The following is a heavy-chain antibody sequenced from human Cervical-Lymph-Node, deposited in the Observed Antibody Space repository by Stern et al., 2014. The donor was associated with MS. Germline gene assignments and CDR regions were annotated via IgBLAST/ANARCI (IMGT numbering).Heavy chain of an antibody. V-gene: IGHV1-58*01. CDR3: AADSTYYQDTSGYYHFDS. CDR1: GFTFTGSA. CDR2: IVVGSGNT. D-gene: IGHD3-22*01. J-gene: IGHJ4*02. Sequence: QLVESGPDVKKPGTSVKVSCKASGFTFTGSAVQWVRQARGKRLEWIGGIVVGSGNTDYAQKFQERVTFTRDMSTSTAYMELSSLKSEDTAVYYCAADSTYYQDTSGYYHFDSWGQGTLVTVSS.